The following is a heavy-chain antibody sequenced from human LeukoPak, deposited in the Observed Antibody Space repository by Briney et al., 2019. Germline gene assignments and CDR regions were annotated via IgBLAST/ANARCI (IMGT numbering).Heavy chain of an antibody. D-gene: IGHD6-25*01. V-gene: IGHV3-72*01. CDR3: ARDSGHFDY. CDR2: IRNKANSYTT. Sequence: GGSLRLSCAASGFTFSDHYIDWVRQAPGKGLEWVGRIRNKANSYTTEYAASVKGRFTISRDDSKNSVYLQMNSLKTEDTAVYYCARDSGHFDYWGQGTLVTVSS. CDR1: GFTFSDHY. J-gene: IGHJ4*02.